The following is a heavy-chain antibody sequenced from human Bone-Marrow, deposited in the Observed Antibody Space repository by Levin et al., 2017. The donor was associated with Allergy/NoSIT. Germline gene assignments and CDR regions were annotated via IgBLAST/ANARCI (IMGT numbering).Heavy chain of an antibody. CDR1: GGSFSGYY. D-gene: IGHD3-10*01. J-gene: IGHJ6*02. V-gene: IGHV4-34*01. CDR3: ARRPRKITMVRGVIITPYRNYGMDV. Sequence: SETLSLTCAVYGGSFSGYYWSWIRQPPGKGLEWIGEINHSGSTNYNPSLKSRVTISVDTSKNQFSLKLSSVTAADTAVYYCARRPRKITMVRGVIITPYRNYGMDVWGQGTTVTVSS. CDR2: INHSGST.